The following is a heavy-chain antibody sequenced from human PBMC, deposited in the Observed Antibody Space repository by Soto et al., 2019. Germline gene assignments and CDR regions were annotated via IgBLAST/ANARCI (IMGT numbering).Heavy chain of an antibody. CDR2: IKQDGRET. CDR1: GFTFSSYW. J-gene: IGHJ4*02. CDR3: ARGTSHYNYVHVWY. Sequence: EVQLVESGGGLVQPGGSLRLSCAASGFTFSSYWMSGVRQAPGKALECVANIKQDGRETYYVDSVKGRFTISRDNANSALYLQMDSLGAEDTAVYYCARGTSHYNYVHVWYWGQGTNVIVSS. D-gene: IGHD3-16*01. V-gene: IGHV3-7*03.